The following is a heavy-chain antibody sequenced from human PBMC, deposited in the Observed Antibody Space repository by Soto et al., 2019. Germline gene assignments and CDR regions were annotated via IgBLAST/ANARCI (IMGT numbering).Heavy chain of an antibody. Sequence: SVKVSCKASGGTFSSYAISWVRQAPGQGLEWMGGIIPIFGTANYAQKFQGRVTITADESTSTAYMELSSLRSEDTAVYYCARDGTRSPGSFDYWGQGTLVTVSS. J-gene: IGHJ4*02. CDR1: GGTFSSYA. CDR2: IIPIFGTA. D-gene: IGHD1-26*01. V-gene: IGHV1-69*13. CDR3: ARDGTRSPGSFDY.